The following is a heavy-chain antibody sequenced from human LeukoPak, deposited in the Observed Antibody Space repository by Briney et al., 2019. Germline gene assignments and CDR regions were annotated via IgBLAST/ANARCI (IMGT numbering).Heavy chain of an antibody. Sequence: ASETLSLTCSVSGDSISSYYWSWIRQPPGKGLEWIGYIYYSGSTNYNPSLKSRVTISVDTSKNQFSLKLSSVTAADTGVYSCARSERIIMILGGAFDVWGQGTMVTVSS. J-gene: IGHJ3*01. V-gene: IGHV4-59*08. CDR2: IYYSGST. D-gene: IGHD3-22*01. CDR3: ARSERIIMILGGAFDV. CDR1: GDSISSYY.